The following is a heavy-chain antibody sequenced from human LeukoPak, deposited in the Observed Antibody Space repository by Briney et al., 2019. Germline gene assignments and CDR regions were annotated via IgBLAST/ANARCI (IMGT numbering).Heavy chain of an antibody. V-gene: IGHV3-11*01. CDR1: GFTFSDYY. D-gene: IGHD6-13*01. J-gene: IGHJ4*02. CDR3: ARETEARSWVRGQFDY. CDR2: ISSSGSTI. Sequence: GGSLRLSCAASGFTFSDYYMSWIRQAPGKGLEWVSYISSSGSTIYYADSVKGRFTISRDNAKNSLYLQMNSLRAEDTVVYYCARETEARSWVRGQFDYWGQGTLVTVSS.